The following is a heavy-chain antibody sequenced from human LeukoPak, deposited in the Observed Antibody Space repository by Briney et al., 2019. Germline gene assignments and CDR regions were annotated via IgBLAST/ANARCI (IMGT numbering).Heavy chain of an antibody. V-gene: IGHV3-49*03. CDR1: GFTFGDYA. CDR3: TRGNLRYYDSSGYYYVYFDY. CDR2: ISSKAYGGTT. Sequence: GGSLRLSCTASGFTFGDYAMSWFRLARGKGLEWVGYISSKAYGGTTEYAASVKGRFTISRDDSKSIAYLQMNSLKTEDTAVYYCTRGNLRYYDSSGYYYVYFDYWVQRTLVTVSS. D-gene: IGHD3-22*01. J-gene: IGHJ4*02.